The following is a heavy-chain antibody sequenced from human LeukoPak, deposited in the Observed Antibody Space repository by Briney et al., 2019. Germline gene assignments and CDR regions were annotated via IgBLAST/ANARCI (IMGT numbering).Heavy chain of an antibody. CDR3: ARVIYGGNSDYFDY. D-gene: IGHD4-23*01. V-gene: IGHV4-59*01. CDR1: GGSISSYY. Sequence: SETLSLTCTASGGSISSYYWSWIRQPPGKGLEWIGYIYYSGSTNYNPSLKSRVTISVDTSKNQFSLKLSSVTAADTAVYYRARVIYGGNSDYFDYWGQGTLVTVSS. CDR2: IYYSGST. J-gene: IGHJ4*02.